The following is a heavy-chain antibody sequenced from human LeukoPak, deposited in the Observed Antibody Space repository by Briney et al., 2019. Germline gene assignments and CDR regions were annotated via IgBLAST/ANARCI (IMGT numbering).Heavy chain of an antibody. J-gene: IGHJ5*02. CDR3: AKTYYYGSGSSFWFDP. CDR1: GYTFTGYS. Sequence: ASVKVSCKASGYTFTGYSMHRVRQAPGQGLEWMGRINPNSGDTNYAQKFQGRVTMTRDTSISTAYMELSRLRSDDTAFYYCAKTYYYGSGSSFWFDPWGQGTLVTVSS. CDR2: INPNSGDT. V-gene: IGHV1-2*06. D-gene: IGHD3-10*01.